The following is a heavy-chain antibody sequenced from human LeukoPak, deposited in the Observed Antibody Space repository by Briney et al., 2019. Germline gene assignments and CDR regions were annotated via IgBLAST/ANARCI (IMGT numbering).Heavy chain of an antibody. CDR2: IKSKTDGGTT. CDR3: TTVDGGYSYGFFDY. Sequence: GGSLRLSCAASGFTFGNAWMSWVRQAPGRGLEWVGRIKSKTDGGTTDYAAPVKGRFTISRDDSKNTLYLQMNSLKTEDTAVYYCTTVDGGYSYGFFDYWGQGTLVTVSS. D-gene: IGHD5-18*01. V-gene: IGHV3-15*01. J-gene: IGHJ4*02. CDR1: GFTFGNAW.